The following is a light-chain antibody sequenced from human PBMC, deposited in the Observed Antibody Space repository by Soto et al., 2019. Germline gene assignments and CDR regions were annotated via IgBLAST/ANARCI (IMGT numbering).Light chain of an antibody. V-gene: IGKV1-39*01. CDR1: ETISTF. CDR3: QQVFSAVLT. CDR2: GAS. Sequence: DIQLTQSPSSLSASLGDSITITCRASETISTFLNWYQVQPGKAPRLLVYGASYLQVGVPVRFRGSGSGTRFTLTIDNLQREDVASYFCQQVFSAVLTVGGGTRV. J-gene: IGKJ4*01.